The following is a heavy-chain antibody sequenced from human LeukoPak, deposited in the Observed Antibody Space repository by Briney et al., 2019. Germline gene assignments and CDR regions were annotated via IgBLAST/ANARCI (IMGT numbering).Heavy chain of an antibody. D-gene: IGHD3-22*01. CDR2: LYSGGST. V-gene: IGHV3-66*02. Sequence: PGGSLRLSCAASGFTVSTNYMGWVRQAPGKGLEWVSVLYSGGSTYYPDSVKGRFTISRDNSQNTLYLQMDSLRPEDTAVYYCARLPDSSTYGAFDIWGHGTMVTVSS. CDR1: GFTVSTNY. CDR3: ARLPDSSTYGAFDI. J-gene: IGHJ3*02.